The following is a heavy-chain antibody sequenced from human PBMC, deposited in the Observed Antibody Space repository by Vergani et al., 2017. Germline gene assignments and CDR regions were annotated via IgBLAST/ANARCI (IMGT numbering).Heavy chain of an antibody. CDR2: IFYSGST. CDR1: GGSLSSSSYY. Sequence: QLQLQESGPGLVKPSEPLSLTCTVSGGSLSSSSYYWGWIRQPPGKGLEWIGSIFYSGSTYNNPSLKSRVTIFVDASKNQFSLKLTSVTAADTAVYYCARRLNGYSYGPVAFDIWGQGTMVTVSS. CDR3: ARRLNGYSYGPVAFDI. V-gene: IGHV4-39*01. D-gene: IGHD5-18*01. J-gene: IGHJ3*02.